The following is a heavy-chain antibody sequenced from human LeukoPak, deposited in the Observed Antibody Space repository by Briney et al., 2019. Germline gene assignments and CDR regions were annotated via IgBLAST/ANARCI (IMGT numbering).Heavy chain of an antibody. D-gene: IGHD3-16*02. CDR2: IYTSGST. CDR1: GGSISSSSYC. J-gene: IGHJ4*02. V-gene: IGHV4-61*02. Sequence: SQTLSLTCTVSGGSISSSSYCWSWIRQPAGKGLEWIGRIYTSGSTNYNPSLKSRVTISVDTSKNQFSLKLSSVTAADTAVYYCARSDYVWGSYRYLDYWGQGTLVTVSS. CDR3: ARSDYVWGSYRYLDY.